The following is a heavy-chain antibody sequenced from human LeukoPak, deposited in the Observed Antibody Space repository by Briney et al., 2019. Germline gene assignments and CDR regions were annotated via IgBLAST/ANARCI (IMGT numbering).Heavy chain of an antibody. V-gene: IGHV4-4*07. J-gene: IGHJ5*02. CDR1: GGSTSSYY. D-gene: IGHD3-9*01. CDR3: ARAEGYDILTGPDNWFDP. CDR2: IYTSGST. Sequence: SETLSLTCTVSGGSTSSYYWSWIRQPAGKGLEWIGRIYTSGSTNYNPSLKSRVTMSVDTSKNQFSLKLSSVTAADTAVYYCARAEGYDILTGPDNWFDPWGQGTLVTVSS.